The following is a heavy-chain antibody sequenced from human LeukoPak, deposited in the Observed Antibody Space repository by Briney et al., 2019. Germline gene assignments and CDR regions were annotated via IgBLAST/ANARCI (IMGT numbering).Heavy chain of an antibody. J-gene: IGHJ4*02. V-gene: IGHV1-2*02. CDR3: ARGQYYKTLTGSFQY. D-gene: IGHD3-9*01. CDR1: GYIFTDYY. CDR2: INPDSGDT. Sequence: ASVKVSCKASGYIFTDYYLHWVRQAPGQGLESLGWINPDSGDTNFAQDFQGRVSMTRDTSISTAYLELSRLTSDDTAYYYCARGQYYKTLTGSFQYWGQGTLVTVSS.